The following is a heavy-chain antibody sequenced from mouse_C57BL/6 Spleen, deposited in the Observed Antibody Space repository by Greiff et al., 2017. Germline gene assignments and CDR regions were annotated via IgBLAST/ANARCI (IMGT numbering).Heavy chain of an antibody. CDR2: ISSDGSN. CDR1: GYSIPSGYY. CDR3: ARADLGGDY. Sequence: EVKLMESGPGLVKPSQSLSLTCSVTGYSIPSGYYWNWIRQFPGNKLEWMGYISSDGSNNYNPSLKNRISITRDTSKNQFFLKLNSVTTEDTATYYCARADLGGDYWGQGTTLTVSS. J-gene: IGHJ2*01. V-gene: IGHV3-6*01.